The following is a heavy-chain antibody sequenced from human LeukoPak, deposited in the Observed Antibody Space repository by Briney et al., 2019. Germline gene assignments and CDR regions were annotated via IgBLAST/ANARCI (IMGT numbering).Heavy chain of an antibody. J-gene: IGHJ6*02. V-gene: IGHV3-21*01. D-gene: IGHD3-22*01. CDR3: ARYYYDGSGHYYYYGLDV. CDR2: ISSSSSYI. Sequence: PGGALRLSCAASGFTFSSYSMNWVRQAPGKGLEWVSSISSSSSYIYYADSVKGRFTISRDNAKNSLYLQMNSLRAEDTAVYYCARYYYDGSGHYYYYGLDVWGQGTTVTVSS. CDR1: GFTFSSYS.